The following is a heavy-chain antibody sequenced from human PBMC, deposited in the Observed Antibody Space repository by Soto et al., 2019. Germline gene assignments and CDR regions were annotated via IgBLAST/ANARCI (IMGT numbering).Heavy chain of an antibody. Sequence: EVQLLESGGGLVQPGGSLRLSCAASGFTFSSYAMSWVRQAPGKGLEWVSAISGSGGSTYYADSVKGRFTLARENSKNAMDQQMNSLSAEDTAVYCGAKSVVPAAVDGFDTWGQGTLVTVSS. CDR3: AKSVVPAAVDGFDT. J-gene: IGHJ5*02. D-gene: IGHD2-2*01. CDR1: GFTFSSYA. V-gene: IGHV3-23*01. CDR2: ISGSGGST.